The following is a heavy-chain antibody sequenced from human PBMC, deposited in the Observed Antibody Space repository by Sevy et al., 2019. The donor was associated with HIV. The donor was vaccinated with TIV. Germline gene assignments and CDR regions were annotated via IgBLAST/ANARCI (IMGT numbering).Heavy chain of an antibody. V-gene: IGHV1-2*02. Sequence: ASVKVSCKASGYTFTGQYIHWVRQAPGQGLEWMGWIDPKSGGSNYAQELQGRVTMTRDTSISTAYMELSGLTSDDTVVYYCARDVRLRGYSYGSFDYWGQGTLVTVSS. CDR3: ARDVRLRGYSYGSFDY. CDR1: GYTFTGQY. CDR2: IDPKSGGS. J-gene: IGHJ4*02. D-gene: IGHD5-18*01.